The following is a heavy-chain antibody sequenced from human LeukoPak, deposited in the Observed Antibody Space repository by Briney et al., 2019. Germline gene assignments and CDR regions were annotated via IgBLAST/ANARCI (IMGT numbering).Heavy chain of an antibody. V-gene: IGHV4-61*01. J-gene: IGHJ5*02. CDR2: ISYIGST. D-gene: IGHD3-10*01. Sequence: SETLSLTCTVSGGSVSSGSYYWSWIRQPPEKGLEWIGYISYIGSTNYNPSLKSRLTISVDTSKNQFSLRLSSVTAADTAVYYCARESLSDYYGSGSFSSWSQGTLVTVSS. CDR1: GGSVSSGSYY. CDR3: ARESLSDYYGSGSFSS.